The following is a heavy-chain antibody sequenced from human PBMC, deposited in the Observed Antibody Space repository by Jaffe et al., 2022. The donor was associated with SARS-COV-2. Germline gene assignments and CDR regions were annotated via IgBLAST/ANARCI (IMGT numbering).Heavy chain of an antibody. D-gene: IGHD5-18*01. J-gene: IGHJ6*02. CDR1: GFSLSNARMG. V-gene: IGHV2-26*01. CDR3: ALDVDTALSGGEGMDV. CDR2: IFSNDEK. Sequence: QVTLKESGPVLVKPTETLTLTCTVSGFSLSNARMGVSWIRQPPGKALEWLAHIFSNDEKSYSTSLKSRLTISKDTSKSQVVLTMTNMDPVDTATYYCALDVDTALSGGEGMDVWGQGTTVTVSS.